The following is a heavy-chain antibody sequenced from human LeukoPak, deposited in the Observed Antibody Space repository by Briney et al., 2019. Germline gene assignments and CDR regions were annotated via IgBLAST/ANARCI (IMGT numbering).Heavy chain of an antibody. CDR1: GYSISSGNY. V-gene: IGHV4-38-2*02. CDR2: IYHSGST. J-gene: IGHJ4*02. Sequence: PSETLSLTCTVSGYSISSGNYWGWIRQPPGKGLEWIGSIYHSGSTYYNPSLKSRVTISVDTSKNQFSLKLSSVTAADTAVYYCGGIAAAGVDYWGQGTLVTVSS. D-gene: IGHD6-13*01. CDR3: GGIAAAGVDY.